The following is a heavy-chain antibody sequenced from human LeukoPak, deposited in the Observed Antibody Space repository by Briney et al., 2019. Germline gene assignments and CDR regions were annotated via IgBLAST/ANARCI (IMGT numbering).Heavy chain of an antibody. J-gene: IGHJ4*02. CDR1: KFIFSNYW. Sequence: GGSLRLSCAASKFIFSNYWMSWVRQAPGKGLEWVAYIKKTGSETYYVDSVKGRFTISRDNAKKSLYLQMNSLRVEDTAVYYCATSETRGVINGHWGQGTLVTVSS. CDR3: ATSETRGVINGH. D-gene: IGHD3-10*01. V-gene: IGHV3-7*03. CDR2: IKKTGSET.